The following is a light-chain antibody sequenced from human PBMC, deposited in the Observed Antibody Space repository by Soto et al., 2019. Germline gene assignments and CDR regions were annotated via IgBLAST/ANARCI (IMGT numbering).Light chain of an antibody. V-gene: IGKV3-15*01. CDR1: QTVSNSY. J-gene: IGKJ1*01. CDR2: GAS. CDR3: QQYSNWPRT. Sequence: DIVLTQSPATLSVSPGERATLSCRASQTVSNSYLAWYQQKPGQAPRLLIYGASTRAAGIPPRFSGGGSGTEFTLPISSLQSEDFEVYYCQQYSNWPRTFGRGTKVEIK.